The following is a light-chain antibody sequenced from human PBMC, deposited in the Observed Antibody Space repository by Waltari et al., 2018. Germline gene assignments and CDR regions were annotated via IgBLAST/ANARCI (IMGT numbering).Light chain of an antibody. J-gene: IGLJ1*01. Sequence: SYELTQPSSVSVSPGQTATIPCSATKLGDKYVCWYQQKPGQSPVLVICQYSKRPPGIPERFSGSNSGNTATLTISGTQPLDEADYYCQTWDDTTVFGSGTRISVL. CDR1: KLGDKY. CDR2: QYS. V-gene: IGLV3-1*01. CDR3: QTWDDTTV.